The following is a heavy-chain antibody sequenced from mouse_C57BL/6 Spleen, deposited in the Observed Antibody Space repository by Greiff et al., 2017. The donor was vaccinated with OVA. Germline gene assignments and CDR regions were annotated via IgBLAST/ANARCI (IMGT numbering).Heavy chain of an antibody. Sequence: EVKLVESGPELVKPGASVKIPCKASGYPFTDYHMAWVKQSHGQSLAWIGDINPNNGGTIYNQKFKGKATLTVDKSSSTAYMELRSLTSEDTAVYYCARQLGYAMDYWGQGTSVTVSS. J-gene: IGHJ4*01. D-gene: IGHD4-1*02. CDR1: GYPFTDYH. CDR3: ARQLGYAMDY. CDR2: INPNNGGT. V-gene: IGHV1-18*01.